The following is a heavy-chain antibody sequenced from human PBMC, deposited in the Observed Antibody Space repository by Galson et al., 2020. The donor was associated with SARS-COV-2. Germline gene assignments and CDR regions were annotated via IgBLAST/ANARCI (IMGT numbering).Heavy chain of an antibody. V-gene: IGHV3-21*01. CDR2: ISSGSSYI. Sequence: GSLRLSCAASGFPFSSYSMIWVHQAPGKGLEWVSSISSGSSYIYYADSVRGRFSMSRDNPKNSLYLQMNSLRVEDTAVYYCARLGGMATTPNTYYYYGMDVWGQGTTVTVSS. J-gene: IGHJ6*02. CDR3: ARLGGMATTPNTYYYYGMDV. CDR1: GFPFSSYS. D-gene: IGHD3-16*01.